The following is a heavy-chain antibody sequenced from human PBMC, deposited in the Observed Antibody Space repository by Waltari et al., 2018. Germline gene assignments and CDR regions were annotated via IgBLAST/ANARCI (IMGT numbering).Heavy chain of an antibody. Sequence: EVQLLESGGGLVQPGGSLRLSCAASGFTFSSYAMSWVRQAPGKGLEWVSAIGGSGGSTNYADSVKGRFTSSRDNAKNTLYLQMNSLRAEDTAVYYCAKMASSLPPTGNDYWGQGTLVTVSS. CDR1: GFTFSSYA. D-gene: IGHD6-13*01. V-gene: IGHV3-23*01. J-gene: IGHJ4*02. CDR2: IGGSGGST. CDR3: AKMASSLPPTGNDY.